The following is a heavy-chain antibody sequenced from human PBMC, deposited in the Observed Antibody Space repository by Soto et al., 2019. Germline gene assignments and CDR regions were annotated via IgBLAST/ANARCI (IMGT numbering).Heavy chain of an antibody. V-gene: IGHV4-30-4*08. D-gene: IGHD3-3*01. CDR3: ARDDGYYRLYDY. CDR2: IYYTGST. Sequence: PSETLSLTCTVSGGSISSGGYYWSWVRQHPGKGLEWIGYIYYTGSTSYNPSLKSRITMSVDTSKNQFSLKVSSVTAADTAVYFCARDDGYYRLYDYWGQGTLVTVSS. J-gene: IGHJ4*02. CDR1: GGSISSGGYY.